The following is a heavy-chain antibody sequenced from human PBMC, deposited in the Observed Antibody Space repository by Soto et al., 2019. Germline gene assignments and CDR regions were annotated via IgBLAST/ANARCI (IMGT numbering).Heavy chain of an antibody. V-gene: IGHV3-23*01. J-gene: IGHJ4*02. CDR2: INVDDST. CDR1: GFTFSAYA. CDR3: AKNYYFDH. Sequence: EVQLLESGGGLVQPGGSLRLSCAASGFTFSAYAMSWVRQAPGKGLEWVSSINVDDSTYYADSVKGRFTISRDNSKSTVFLELSSLRVEDKATFYCAKNYYFDHWGQGTQVTVSS.